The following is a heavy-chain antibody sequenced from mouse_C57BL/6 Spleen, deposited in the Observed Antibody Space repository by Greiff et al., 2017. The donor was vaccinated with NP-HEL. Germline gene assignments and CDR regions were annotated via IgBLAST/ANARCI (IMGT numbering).Heavy chain of an antibody. Sequence: EVHLVESGGGLVQPGGSMKLSCVASGFTFSNYWMNWVRQSPEKGLEWVAQIRLKSDNYATHYAESVKGRFTISRDDSKSSVYLQMNNLRAEDTGIYYCTDHANWDPYFDYWGQGTTLTVSS. J-gene: IGHJ2*01. CDR3: TDHANWDPYFDY. V-gene: IGHV6-3*01. CDR1: GFTFSNYW. D-gene: IGHD4-1*01. CDR2: IRLKSDNYAT.